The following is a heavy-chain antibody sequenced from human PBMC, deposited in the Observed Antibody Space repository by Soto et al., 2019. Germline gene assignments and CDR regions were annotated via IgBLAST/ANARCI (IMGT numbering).Heavy chain of an antibody. D-gene: IGHD3-9*01. CDR2: ISAYNGNT. V-gene: IGHV1-18*01. J-gene: IGHJ3*02. Sequence: GASVKGSCKASGYTFTSYGTSWLRQAPGQGLEWMGWISAYNGNTNYAQKLQGRVTMTTDTSTSTAYMELRSLRSDDTAVYYCARGNYDILTGGDAFDIWGQGTMVTVSS. CDR3: ARGNYDILTGGDAFDI. CDR1: GYTFTSYG.